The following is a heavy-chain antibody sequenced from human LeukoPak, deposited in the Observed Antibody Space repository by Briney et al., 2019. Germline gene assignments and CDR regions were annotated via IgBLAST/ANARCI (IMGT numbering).Heavy chain of an antibody. V-gene: IGHV3-30*18. D-gene: IGHD5-12*01. J-gene: IGHJ4*02. CDR3: AKDPLRYSGYAYAVDY. CDR2: ISYDGSNK. Sequence: PGGSLRLSCAASGFTFSSYGMHWVRQAPGKGLEWVAVISYDGSNKYYADSVKGRFTISRDNSKNTLYLQMNSLRAEDTAVYYCAKDPLRYSGYAYAVDYWGQGTLVTVSS. CDR1: GFTFSSYG.